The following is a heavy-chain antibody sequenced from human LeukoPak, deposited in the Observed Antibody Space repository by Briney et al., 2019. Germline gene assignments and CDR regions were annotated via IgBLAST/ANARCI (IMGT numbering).Heavy chain of an antibody. Sequence: ASVKVSCKASGGTFSSYFISWVRQAPGQGLEWVGRVIPTLGIANYAQSFQARVTITADKSTGTVYMELSSLRSEDTAVYYCAREYGGGYSYGYYYWGQGTLVSVSS. D-gene: IGHD5-18*01. CDR3: AREYGGGYSYGYYY. CDR1: GGTFSSYF. CDR2: VIPTLGIA. J-gene: IGHJ4*02. V-gene: IGHV1-69*04.